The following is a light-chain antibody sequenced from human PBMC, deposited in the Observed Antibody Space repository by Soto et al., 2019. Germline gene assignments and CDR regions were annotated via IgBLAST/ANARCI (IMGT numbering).Light chain of an antibody. Sequence: QSVLTQPPSVSAAPGQKVTISCAGSNSNIGNNYVSWYRQLPGTDPKLLIYDNNKRASGIPDRFSGPQSGTSATLGITGLQTGDEAEYYCGTWDSSLRAVFGGGTKVTVL. CDR1: NSNIGNNY. V-gene: IGLV1-51*01. J-gene: IGLJ3*02. CDR3: GTWDSSLRAV. CDR2: DNN.